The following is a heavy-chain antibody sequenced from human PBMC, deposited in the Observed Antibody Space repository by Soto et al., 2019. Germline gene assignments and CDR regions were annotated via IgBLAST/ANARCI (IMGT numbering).Heavy chain of an antibody. D-gene: IGHD1-7*01. Sequence: GGSLRLSCAASGFTFSSYWMSWVRQAPGKGLEWVANIKQDGSEKYYVDSVKGRFTISRDNAKNSLYLQMNSLRAEDTAVYYCARGGWNYDCERRYYYYYGMDVWGQGTAVTVSS. V-gene: IGHV3-7*03. CDR2: IKQDGSEK. J-gene: IGHJ6*02. CDR3: ARGGWNYDCERRYYYYYGMDV. CDR1: GFTFSSYW.